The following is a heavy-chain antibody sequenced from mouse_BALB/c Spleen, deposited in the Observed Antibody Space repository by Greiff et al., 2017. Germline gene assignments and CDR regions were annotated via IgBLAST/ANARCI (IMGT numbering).Heavy chain of an antibody. CDR2: ISSGSSTI. J-gene: IGHJ2*01. CDR1: GFTFSSFG. V-gene: IGHV5-17*02. CDR3: ARSPYGNYVDY. Sequence: EVQLVESGGGLVQPGGSRKLSCAASGFTFSSFGMHWVRQAPEKGLEWVAYISSGSSTIYYADTVKGRFTNSRDNPKNTLFLQMTSLRSEDTAMYYCARSPYGNYVDYWGQGTTLTVSS. D-gene: IGHD2-1*01.